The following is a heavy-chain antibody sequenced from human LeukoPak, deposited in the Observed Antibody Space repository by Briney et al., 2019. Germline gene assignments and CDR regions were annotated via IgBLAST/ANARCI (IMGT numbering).Heavy chain of an antibody. D-gene: IGHD3-22*01. V-gene: IGHV3-7*01. J-gene: IGHJ3*02. CDR1: GFTFSSYW. CDR3: ARVRPQDSSGFGDAFDI. CDR2: IKQDGSEK. Sequence: PGGSLRLSCAASGFTFSSYWMHWVRQAPGKGLEWVANIKQDGSEKYYVDSVRGRFTISRDNAKNSLYLQMNSLRAEDTAVYYCARVRPQDSSGFGDAFDIWGQGTMVTVSS.